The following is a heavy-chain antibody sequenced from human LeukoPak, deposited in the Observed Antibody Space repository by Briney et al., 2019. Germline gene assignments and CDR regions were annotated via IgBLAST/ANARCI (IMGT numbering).Heavy chain of an antibody. D-gene: IGHD2-2*01. CDR2: IYPGDSDT. J-gene: IGHJ4*02. Sequence: GESLKISCKGSGYTFTNFWIGWVRQMPGKGLEWMGIIYPGDSDTRYSPSFQGQVTISADKSINTAYLQWSSLKASDTAMYYCARLGGLYCSSTSCYLDYWGQGTLVTVSS. CDR1: GYTFTNFW. V-gene: IGHV5-51*01. CDR3: ARLGGLYCSSTSCYLDY.